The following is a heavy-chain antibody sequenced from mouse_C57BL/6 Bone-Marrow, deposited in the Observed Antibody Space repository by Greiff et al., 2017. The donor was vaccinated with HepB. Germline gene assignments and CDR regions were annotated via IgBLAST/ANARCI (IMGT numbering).Heavy chain of an antibody. Sequence: VQLKQSGPELVKPGASVKIPCKASGYTFTDYNMDWVKQSHGKSLEWIGDINPNNGATIYNQKFKGKATLTVDKSSSTAYMELRSLTSEDTAVYYCASGTVVATSRFFDYWGQGTTLTVSS. J-gene: IGHJ2*01. D-gene: IGHD1-1*01. CDR2: INPNNGAT. V-gene: IGHV1-18*01. CDR3: ASGTVVATSRFFDY. CDR1: GYTFTDYN.